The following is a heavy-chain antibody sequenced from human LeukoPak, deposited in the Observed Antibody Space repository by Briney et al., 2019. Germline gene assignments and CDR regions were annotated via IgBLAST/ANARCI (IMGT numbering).Heavy chain of an antibody. CDR1: GFTFSNYW. D-gene: IGHD7-27*01. Sequence: GGSLRLSCAASGFTFSNYWISWVRQAPGKGLEWVASIDQDGSDKFSVDSVKGRFTISRDNTRNSMYLQMQSLRVEDTAVYYCARTALGWLDPWGQGALVTVSS. CDR2: IDQDGSDK. J-gene: IGHJ5*02. V-gene: IGHV3-7*01. CDR3: ARTALGWLDP.